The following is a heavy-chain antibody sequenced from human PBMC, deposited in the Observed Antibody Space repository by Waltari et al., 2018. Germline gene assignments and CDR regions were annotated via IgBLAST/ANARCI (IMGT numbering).Heavy chain of an antibody. V-gene: IGHV4-4*02. D-gene: IGHD2-15*01. Sequence: QLQLQQSGPGLVKPSESLSLPCAVSGDSMNRHNWLNWVRQPPGKGLEWIGQIHGSGRTNYNPSLESRVTVSIDTSNNQFSLKVSYATAADTAVYYCARDRGRGLYLDSWGQGTLVTVSP. CDR3: ARDRGRGLYLDS. CDR2: IHGSGRT. J-gene: IGHJ4*02. CDR1: GDSMNRHNW.